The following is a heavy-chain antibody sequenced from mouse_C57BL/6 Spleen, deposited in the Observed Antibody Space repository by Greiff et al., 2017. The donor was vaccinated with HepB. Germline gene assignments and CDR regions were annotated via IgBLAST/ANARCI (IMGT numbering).Heavy chain of an antibody. Sequence: QVQLKQPGAELVKPGASVKLSCKASGYTFTSYWMHWVKQRPGQGLEWIGMIHPNSGSTNYNEKFKSKATLTVDKSSSTAYMQLSSLTSEDSAVYYCASTYDYDDGDWYFDVWGTGTTVTVSS. CDR2: IHPNSGST. D-gene: IGHD2-4*01. CDR1: GYTFTSYW. CDR3: ASTYDYDDGDWYFDV. V-gene: IGHV1-64*01. J-gene: IGHJ1*03.